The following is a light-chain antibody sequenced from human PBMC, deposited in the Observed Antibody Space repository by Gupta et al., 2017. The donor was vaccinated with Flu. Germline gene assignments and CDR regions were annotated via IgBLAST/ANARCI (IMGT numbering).Light chain of an antibody. Sequence: QSALTQPRSVSGSPGPSVPIPCTGTSSDVGGYNYVSWYQQHPGKAPKLMIYDVSKRPSGAPDRFSGSKSGNTAALTISGLQAEDEADYYCGAYAGSDRLFGGGTKLTVL. J-gene: IGLJ2*01. V-gene: IGLV2-11*01. CDR2: DVS. CDR1: SSDVGGYNY. CDR3: GAYAGSDRL.